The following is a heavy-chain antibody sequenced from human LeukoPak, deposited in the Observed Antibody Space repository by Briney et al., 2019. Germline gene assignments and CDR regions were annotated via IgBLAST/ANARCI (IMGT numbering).Heavy chain of an antibody. Sequence: PSETLSLTCTVSGGSFSSYYWSWLRQPPGKGLEWIGYVYYSVSTNYNPSLKSRVTISVDTSKKQFSLKLSSVTAADTAVYYCARGGSRQSSSSDFDYWGQGTLVTVSS. V-gene: IGHV4-59*01. J-gene: IGHJ4*02. CDR2: VYYSVST. CDR3: ARGGSRQSSSSDFDY. CDR1: GGSFSSYY. D-gene: IGHD6-6*01.